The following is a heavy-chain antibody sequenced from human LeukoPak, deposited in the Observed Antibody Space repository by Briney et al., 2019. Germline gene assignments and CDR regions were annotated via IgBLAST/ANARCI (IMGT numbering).Heavy chain of an antibody. D-gene: IGHD5-24*01. Sequence: SDTLSLTCTVSGGSISTSYWTWIRQSPGKGLEWIGYISTSGGTRYNPSLKSRVIISLQSSKNQFSLNLNFVTAADTAVYYCTRGEMPTNGAWAFDVWGQGVMVTVSS. CDR1: GGSISTSY. V-gene: IGHV4-4*09. CDR2: ISTSGGT. J-gene: IGHJ3*01. CDR3: TRGEMPTNGAWAFDV.